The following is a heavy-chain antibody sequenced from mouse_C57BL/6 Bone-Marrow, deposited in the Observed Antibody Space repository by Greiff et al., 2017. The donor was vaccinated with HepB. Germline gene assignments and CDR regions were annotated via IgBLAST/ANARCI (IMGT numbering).Heavy chain of an antibody. V-gene: IGHV1-62-2*01. CDR3: ARHEETTVVAKNYAMDY. CDR2: FYPGSGSI. Sequence: QVQLQQSGAELVKPGASVKLSCKASGYTFTEYTIHWVKQRSGQGLEWIGWFYPGSGSIKYNEKFKDKATLTADKSSSTGYMELSRLTSEDSAVYFCARHEETTVVAKNYAMDYWGQGTSVTVSS. J-gene: IGHJ4*01. D-gene: IGHD1-1*01. CDR1: GYTFTEYT.